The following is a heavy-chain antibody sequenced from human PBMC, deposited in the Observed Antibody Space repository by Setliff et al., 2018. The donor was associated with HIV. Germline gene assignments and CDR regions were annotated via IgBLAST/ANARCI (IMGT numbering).Heavy chain of an antibody. CDR1: GGSISSHY. CDR3: AREIYGGNSRPFDY. V-gene: IGHV4-59*11. CDR2: IYYGGST. Sequence: NPSETLSLTCTVSGGSISSHYWSWIRQPPGKGLEWIGYIYYGGSTNYNPSLKSRVTISVDTSKNQLSLKLSSVTAADTAVYYCAREIYGGNSRPFDYWGQGTLVTVSS. J-gene: IGHJ4*02. D-gene: IGHD4-17*01.